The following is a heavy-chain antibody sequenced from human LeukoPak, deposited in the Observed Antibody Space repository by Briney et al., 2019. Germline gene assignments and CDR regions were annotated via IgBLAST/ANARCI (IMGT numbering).Heavy chain of an antibody. Sequence: GGSLRLSCAASGFTFSSYEMNWVRQAPGKGLEWVSYISSSGSTMYYADSVKGRFTISRDNAKNSLYLQMNSLRAEDTAVYYCAELGITMIGGVWGKGTTVTISS. CDR1: GFTFSSYE. V-gene: IGHV3-48*03. D-gene: IGHD3-10*02. J-gene: IGHJ6*04. CDR3: AELGITMIGGV. CDR2: ISSSGSTM.